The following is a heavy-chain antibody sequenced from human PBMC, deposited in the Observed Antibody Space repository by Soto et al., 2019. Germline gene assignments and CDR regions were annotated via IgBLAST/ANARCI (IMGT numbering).Heavy chain of an antibody. CDR2: ISGSGGGT. J-gene: IGHJ3*02. CDR1: GFTSSSYA. Sequence: EVQLLESGGGLVQPGGSLRLSCAASGFTSSSYAMSWVRQAPGKGLEWVSTISGSGGGTYYADSVKGRFTISRDNSKNTFYLKMNKLRVEDTAVYYCAKDRTITMIVVPHAFDIWGQGTMVTVSS. CDR3: AKDRTITMIVVPHAFDI. V-gene: IGHV3-23*01. D-gene: IGHD3-22*01.